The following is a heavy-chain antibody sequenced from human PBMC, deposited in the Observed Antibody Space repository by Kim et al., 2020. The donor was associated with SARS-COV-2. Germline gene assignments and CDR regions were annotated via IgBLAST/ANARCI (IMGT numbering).Heavy chain of an antibody. CDR2: IWYDGSNK. Sequence: GGSLRLSCAASGFTFSSYGMHWVRQAPGKGLEWVAVIWYDGSNKYYADSVKGRFTISRDNSKNTLYLQMNSLRAEDTAVYYCARGAPGIAAAGRGHGYYSMDVWGQGTTVTVSS. CDR1: GFTFSSYG. V-gene: IGHV3-33*01. J-gene: IGHJ6*02. D-gene: IGHD6-13*01. CDR3: ARGAPGIAAAGRGHGYYSMDV.